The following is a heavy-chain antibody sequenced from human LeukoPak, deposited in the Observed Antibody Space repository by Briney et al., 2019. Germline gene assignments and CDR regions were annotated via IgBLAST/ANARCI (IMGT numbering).Heavy chain of an antibody. J-gene: IGHJ4*02. CDR1: GFTFTNYG. D-gene: IGHD1-26*01. CDR2: ISYDGNDK. CDR3: AIGRYSGTYTAPEFDY. Sequence: PGGSLRLSCAASGFTFTNYGSHWVRQAPGKGLEWMAAISYDGNDKYYADSVKGRFTISRDNSKNTLFLQMDSLTTEDSAVYYCAIGRYSGTYTAPEFDYWGQGTLVTVSS. V-gene: IGHV3-30*03.